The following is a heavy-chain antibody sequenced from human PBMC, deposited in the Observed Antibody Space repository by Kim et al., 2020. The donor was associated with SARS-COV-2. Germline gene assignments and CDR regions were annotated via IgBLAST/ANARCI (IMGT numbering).Heavy chain of an antibody. J-gene: IGHJ6*02. D-gene: IGHD1-26*01. CDR3: ARDLGISGTDFHYFYGLDV. V-gene: IGHV4-59*01. Sequence: EWIGYVCQSGRTKYNPSLKSRVTISLDTTKNQVSLKLKSVTAADTAIYFCARDLGISGTDFHYFYGLDVWGQGITVTVTS. CDR2: VCQSGRT.